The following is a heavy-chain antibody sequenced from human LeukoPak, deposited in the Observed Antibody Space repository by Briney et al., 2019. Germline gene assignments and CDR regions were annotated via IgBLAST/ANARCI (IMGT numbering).Heavy chain of an antibody. Sequence: ASVKVSCKASGYTFTSYYMHWVRQAPGQGLEWMGIINPSGGSTSYAQKFQGRVTMTRDTSTSTVYMELSSLRSEDTAVYYCARGGYCSGGSCYLEEAEGWFDPWGQGTLVTVYS. V-gene: IGHV1-46*01. J-gene: IGHJ5*02. CDR1: GYTFTSYY. CDR3: ARGGYCSGGSCYLEEAEGWFDP. CDR2: INPSGGST. D-gene: IGHD2-15*01.